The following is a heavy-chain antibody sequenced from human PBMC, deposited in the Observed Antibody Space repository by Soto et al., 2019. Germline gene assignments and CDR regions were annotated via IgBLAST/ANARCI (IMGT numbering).Heavy chain of an antibody. CDR1: GFTFSSHT. CDR3: ARGPGRGDVTEGDYCLDY. V-gene: IGHV3-21*01. CDR2: ISVSSTYI. Sequence: EVQLVESGGGLVKPGESLRLSCAASGFTFSSHTMNWVRQAPGKGLEWVSSISVSSTYIYYADSVKGRFTISRDNAKNSVYLQMNSLRAEDPAVYYCARGPGRGDVTEGDYCLDYWGHGTLVTVSS. J-gene: IGHJ4*01. D-gene: IGHD3-16*01.